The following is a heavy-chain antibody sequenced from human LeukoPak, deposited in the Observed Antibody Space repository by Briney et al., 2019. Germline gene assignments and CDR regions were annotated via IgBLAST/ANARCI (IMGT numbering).Heavy chain of an antibody. V-gene: IGHV4-59*08. J-gene: IGHJ3*02. CDR3: ASSVAGNCFDI. CDR2: IYYSGSI. CDR1: GGSVTTYH. Sequence: SETLSLTCTVSGGSVTTYHWSWIRQPPGKGLEWIGYIYYSGSINYNPSLNSRVTISLDTSKNEFSLKLRSVTAADTAVYYCASSVAGNCFDIWGQGTMVTVSS. D-gene: IGHD6-19*01.